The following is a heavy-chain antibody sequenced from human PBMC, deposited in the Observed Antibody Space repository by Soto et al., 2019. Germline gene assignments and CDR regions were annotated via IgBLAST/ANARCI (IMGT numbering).Heavy chain of an antibody. CDR3: AKDRLSSSSWYCFDY. Sequence: EVQLLESGGGLVQPGGSLRLSCAASGFTFSSYAMSWVRQAPGKGLEWVSAISGSGCSTYYADSVKGRFTISRDNSKNTLYLQMNSLRAEDTAVYYCAKDRLSSSSWYCFDYWGQGTLVTVSS. V-gene: IGHV3-23*01. D-gene: IGHD6-13*01. J-gene: IGHJ4*02. CDR2: ISGSGCST. CDR1: GFTFSSYA.